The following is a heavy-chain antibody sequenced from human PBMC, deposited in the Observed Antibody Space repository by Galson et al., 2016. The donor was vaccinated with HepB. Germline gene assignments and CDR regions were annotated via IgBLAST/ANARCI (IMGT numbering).Heavy chain of an antibody. CDR1: GFTFSSYG. D-gene: IGHD5-18*01. Sequence: SLRLSCAASGFTFSSYGMHWVRQAPGKGLEWVAVISYDGSNKYYADSVKGRFTISRDNSKNTLYLQMNSLRAEDTAVYYCAKDKWIRLFGYYGMDVWGKGTTVTVSS. CDR2: ISYDGSNK. CDR3: AKDKWIRLFGYYGMDV. V-gene: IGHV3-30*18. J-gene: IGHJ6*04.